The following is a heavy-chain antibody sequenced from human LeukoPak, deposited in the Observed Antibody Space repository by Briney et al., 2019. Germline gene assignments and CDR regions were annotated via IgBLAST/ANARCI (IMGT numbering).Heavy chain of an antibody. CDR1: GGSISSGGYS. Sequence: SETLSLTCAVSGGSISSGGYSWSWIRQPPGKGLEWIGYIYYSGSTNYNPSLKSRVTISVDTSKNQFSLKLSSVTAADTAVYYCARELNRGYDSSGDAFDIWGQGTMVTVSS. J-gene: IGHJ3*02. D-gene: IGHD3-22*01. CDR3: ARELNRGYDSSGDAFDI. CDR2: IYYSGST. V-gene: IGHV4-61*08.